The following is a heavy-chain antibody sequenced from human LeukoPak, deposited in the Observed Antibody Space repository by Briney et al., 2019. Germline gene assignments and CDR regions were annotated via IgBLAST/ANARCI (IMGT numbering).Heavy chain of an antibody. CDR3: ARALYYYDSSGYPGY. D-gene: IGHD3-22*01. CDR1: GFTFSSYW. Sequence: PGGSLRLSCAASGFTFSSYWMSWVRQAPGKGLEWVANIKQDGSEKYYVDSVKGRFTISRDNAKNSLYLQMNSLRAEDTAVYYCARALYYYDSSGYPGYWGQGTLVTVSS. J-gene: IGHJ4*02. CDR2: IKQDGSEK. V-gene: IGHV3-7*03.